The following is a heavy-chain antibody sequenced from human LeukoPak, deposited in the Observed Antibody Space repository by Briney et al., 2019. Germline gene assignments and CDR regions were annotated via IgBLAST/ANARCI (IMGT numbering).Heavy chain of an antibody. D-gene: IGHD2-15*01. CDR1: GGTFSSYG. CDR3: ARDFFHGHCAGLSCFLLDY. J-gene: IGHJ4*02. Sequence: ASVKVSCKASGGTFSSYGISWVRQAPGQGLEWMGWISANNGNTNSAQKLQGRVTMTTDTSTSTAYMELRSLRSDDTAVYYCARDFFHGHCAGLSCFLLDYWGQGSLVTVSS. V-gene: IGHV1-18*01. CDR2: ISANNGNT.